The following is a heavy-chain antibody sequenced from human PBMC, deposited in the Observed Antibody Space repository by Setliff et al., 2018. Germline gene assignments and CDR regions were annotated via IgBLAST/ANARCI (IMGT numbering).Heavy chain of an antibody. CDR2: IIPIFGTT. Sequence: ASVKVSCKASGYTFSTYGIAWVRQAPGQGLEWMGWIIPIFGTTNYAQKFQGRATIITDESTSTAYMELSSLRSEDTAVYYCAREGVDSRSSTDYRYYMDVWGKGTTVTVSS. J-gene: IGHJ6*03. CDR3: AREGVDSRSSTDYRYYMDV. CDR1: GYTFSTYG. V-gene: IGHV1-69*05. D-gene: IGHD6-6*01.